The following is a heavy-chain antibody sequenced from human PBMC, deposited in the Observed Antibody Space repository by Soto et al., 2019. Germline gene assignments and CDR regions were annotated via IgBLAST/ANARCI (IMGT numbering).Heavy chain of an antibody. Sequence: SLKVSCKASGGTFSSYAISWVRQAPGQGLEWMGGIIPIFGTANYAQKFQGRVTITADESTSTAYMELSSLRSEDTAVYYCARTRITIFGVVPYYYGMDVWGQGTTVTVSS. V-gene: IGHV1-69*13. CDR3: ARTRITIFGVVPYYYGMDV. CDR2: IIPIFGTA. CDR1: GGTFSSYA. J-gene: IGHJ6*02. D-gene: IGHD3-3*01.